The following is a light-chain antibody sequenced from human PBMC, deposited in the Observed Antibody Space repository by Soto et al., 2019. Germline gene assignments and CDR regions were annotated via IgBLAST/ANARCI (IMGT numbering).Light chain of an antibody. J-gene: IGKJ5*01. CDR3: QQRSNWPIT. V-gene: IGKV3-11*01. Sequence: VMTHSPDTLSASPGEGVSLSFRASQSVNHNLAWYLQKPGQAPRLLIYDASNRATGIPARFSGSGSGTDFTLTISSLEPEDFAVYYCQQRSNWPITFGQGTRLEI. CDR2: DAS. CDR1: QSVNHN.